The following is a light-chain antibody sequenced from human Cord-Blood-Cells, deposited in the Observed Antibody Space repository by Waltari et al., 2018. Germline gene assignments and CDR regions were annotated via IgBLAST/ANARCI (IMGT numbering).Light chain of an antibody. Sequence: QSALTQPASVSGSPGQSLTISCPGTRSDFGGFNYVSGYQQHPGKAPKLMIYEVSNRPSGVSNRFSGSKSGNTASLTISGLQAEDEADYYCSSYTSSSTLFGTGTKVTVL. CDR2: EVS. J-gene: IGLJ1*01. V-gene: IGLV2-14*01. CDR1: RSDFGGFNY. CDR3: SSYTSSSTL.